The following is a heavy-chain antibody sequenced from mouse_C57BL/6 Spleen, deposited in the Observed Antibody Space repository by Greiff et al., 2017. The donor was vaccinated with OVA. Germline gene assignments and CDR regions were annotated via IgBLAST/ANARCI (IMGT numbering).Heavy chain of an antibody. CDR2: ISSGGSYT. V-gene: IGHV5-6*01. J-gene: IGHJ4*01. CDR1: GFTFSSYG. CDR3: ARHVKAMDY. Sequence: EVQLVESGGDLVKPGGSLKLSCAASGFTFSSYGMSWVRQTPDKRLEWVATISSGGSYTYYPDSVKGRFTISRDNAKNTLYLQMSSLKSEDTAMYYCARHVKAMDYWGQGTSVTVSS.